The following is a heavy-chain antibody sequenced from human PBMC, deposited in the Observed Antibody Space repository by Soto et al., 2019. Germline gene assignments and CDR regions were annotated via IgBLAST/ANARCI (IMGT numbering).Heavy chain of an antibody. D-gene: IGHD5-12*01. J-gene: IGHJ6*03. CDR1: GGSFNGYY. Sequence: SETLSLTCAVYGGSFNGYYWSWIRQPPGKGLKWIGEINHSGSTNYNPSLKSRVTISVDTSKNHFSLKLSSVTAADTAVYYCARGFSRGYSGYGPRYYYYYYMDVWGKGTTVTVSS. CDR2: INHSGST. V-gene: IGHV4-34*01. CDR3: ARGFSRGYSGYGPRYYYYYYMDV.